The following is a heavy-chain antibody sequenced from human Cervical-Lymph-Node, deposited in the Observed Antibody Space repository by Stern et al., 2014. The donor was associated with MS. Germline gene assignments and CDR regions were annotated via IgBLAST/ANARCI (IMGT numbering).Heavy chain of an antibody. J-gene: IGHJ3*01. CDR1: GFIFSRSS. Sequence: MQLVQSGGGLVQPGGSLRLSCSASGFIFSRSSMQWVSQAPGKGLEYVSAISSNGAHTNYADSVKGRFTISRDDPKSELYLQMSSLRPEDTAMYYCVKGMEWGQGTMVTVSS. V-gene: IGHV3-64D*06. CDR2: ISSNGAHT. CDR3: VKGME. D-gene: IGHD3-10*01.